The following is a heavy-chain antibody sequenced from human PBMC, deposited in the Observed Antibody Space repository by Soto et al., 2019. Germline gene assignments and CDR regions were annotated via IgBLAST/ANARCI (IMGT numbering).Heavy chain of an antibody. CDR3: ARETSTITIFGVVTVEYWFDP. Sequence: GASVKVSCKASGGTFSSYAISWVRQAPGQGLEWMGGIIPIFGTANYAQKFQGRVTITADESTSTAYMELSSLRSEDTAVYYCARETSTITIFGVVTVEYWFDPWGQGTLVTVSS. CDR1: GGTFSSYA. D-gene: IGHD3-3*01. J-gene: IGHJ5*02. V-gene: IGHV1-69*13. CDR2: IIPIFGTA.